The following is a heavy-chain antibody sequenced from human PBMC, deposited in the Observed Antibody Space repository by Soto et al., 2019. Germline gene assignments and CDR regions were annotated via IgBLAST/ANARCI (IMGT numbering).Heavy chain of an antibody. V-gene: IGHV4-59*08. D-gene: IGHD2-15*01. CDR1: GGSVSSFY. CDR3: ASHLSCGCVANDY. CDR2: MHYSGDT. Sequence: SETLSLTCTVSGGSVSSFYWSWIRQSPGKGLEWIGYMHYSGDTNYNPALKSRVTMSVDTSKNQFSLNLSSVTAADTAVYYCASHLSCGCVANDYWGQGTLVTVSS. J-gene: IGHJ4*02.